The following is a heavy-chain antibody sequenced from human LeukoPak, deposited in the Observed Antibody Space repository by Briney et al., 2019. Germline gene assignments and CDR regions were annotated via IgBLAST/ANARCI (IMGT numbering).Heavy chain of an antibody. Sequence: GGSLRLSCAASGFTFSSYWMSWVRQAPGKGLEWVANIKQDGSEKYYVDSVKGRFTISRDTAKNPLYLQMNSLRAEDTAVYYCARRKHYYDSSGYLFDYWGQGTLVTVSS. D-gene: IGHD3-22*01. J-gene: IGHJ4*02. V-gene: IGHV3-7*01. CDR3: ARRKHYYDSSGYLFDY. CDR2: IKQDGSEK. CDR1: GFTFSSYW.